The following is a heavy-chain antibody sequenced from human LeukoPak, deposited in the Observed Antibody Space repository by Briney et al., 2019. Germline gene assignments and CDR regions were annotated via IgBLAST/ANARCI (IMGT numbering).Heavy chain of an antibody. Sequence: SETLSLTCALYGRSFSGYYWSWIRQPPGKGLDWNGEINHFGSHNSNPSLKSRVTISVVKSKNQFSLKLASVTAAETDVYYCARWGLGDGYGSGSYYTYYYYGMDVWGKGTTVTVSS. D-gene: IGHD3-10*01. CDR1: GRSFSGYY. CDR2: INHFGSH. CDR3: ARWGLGDGYGSGSYYTYYYYGMDV. J-gene: IGHJ6*04. V-gene: IGHV4-34*01.